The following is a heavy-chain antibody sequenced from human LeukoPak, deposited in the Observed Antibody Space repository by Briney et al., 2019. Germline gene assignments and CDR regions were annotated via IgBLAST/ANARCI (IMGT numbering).Heavy chain of an antibody. CDR1: GGSISSGDYY. J-gene: IGHJ4*02. D-gene: IGHD6-19*01. CDR3: ARHGGVAAFDY. V-gene: IGHV4-30-4*08. Sequence: PSQTLSLTCTVSGGSISSGDYYWSWIRQPPGKGLEWIGYIYYSGSTYYNPSLRSRVTISIDTSKNQFSLQLSSVTAADTAVYYCARHGGVAAFDYWGQGTLVTVSS. CDR2: IYYSGST.